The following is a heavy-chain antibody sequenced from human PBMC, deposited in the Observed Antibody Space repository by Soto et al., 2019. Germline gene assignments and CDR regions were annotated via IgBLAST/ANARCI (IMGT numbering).Heavy chain of an antibody. V-gene: IGHV5-51*01. J-gene: IGHJ5*02. Sequence: GESLNISCKGSGYNFSNYWIAWVRQMPGKGLEWMGIIYPGDSDTRYSPSFQGQVIISADKSTSTAYLQWSSLKASDTAMYYCARRDSSHIYVDPWGQGTLVTVSS. D-gene: IGHD4-4*01. CDR1: GYNFSNYW. CDR2: IYPGDSDT. CDR3: ARRDSSHIYVDP.